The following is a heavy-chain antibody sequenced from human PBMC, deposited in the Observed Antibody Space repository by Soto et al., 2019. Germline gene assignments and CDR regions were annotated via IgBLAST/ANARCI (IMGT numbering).Heavy chain of an antibody. D-gene: IGHD6-6*01. CDR2: TYYRSKWYN. V-gene: IGHV6-1*01. J-gene: IGHJ6*02. CDR3: ARDRSRSSLFYYYYYYGMDV. Sequence: SQTLSLPCAISGDSVSSNSAAWNWIRQSPSRGLEWLGRTYYRSKWYNDYAVSVKSRITINPDTSKNQFSLQLNSVTPEDTAVYYCARDRSRSSLFYYYYYYGMDVWGQGTTVTVSS. CDR1: GDSVSSNSAA.